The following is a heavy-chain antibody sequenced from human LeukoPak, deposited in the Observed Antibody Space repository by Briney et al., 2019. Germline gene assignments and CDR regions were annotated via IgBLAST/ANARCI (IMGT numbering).Heavy chain of an antibody. CDR1: GFTFSSYA. Sequence: GXSXXLSCAXXGFTFSSYAXSWVRQAPGKGRXWVSAISGSGGSTYYADSVKGRFTISRDNSKNTLYLQMNSLRAEDTAVYYCAKDPMAIAVAGTDYWGQGTLVTVSS. D-gene: IGHD6-19*01. CDR2: ISGSGGST. CDR3: AKDPMAIAVAGTDY. J-gene: IGHJ4*02. V-gene: IGHV3-23*01.